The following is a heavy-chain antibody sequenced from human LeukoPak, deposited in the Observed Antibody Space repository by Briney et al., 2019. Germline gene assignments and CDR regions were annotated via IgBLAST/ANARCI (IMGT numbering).Heavy chain of an antibody. CDR1: GGSISSGGYY. V-gene: IGHV4-31*03. CDR2: IYYSGST. Sequence: SQTLSLTCTVSGGSISSGGYYWSWIRQHPGKGLEWIGYIYYSGSTYYNPSLKSRVTISVDTSKNQFSLKLSSVTAADTAVYYCARDDRHVDYGWYNWFDPWGQGTLVTVSS. CDR3: ARDDRHVDYGWYNWFDP. J-gene: IGHJ5*02. D-gene: IGHD4-17*01.